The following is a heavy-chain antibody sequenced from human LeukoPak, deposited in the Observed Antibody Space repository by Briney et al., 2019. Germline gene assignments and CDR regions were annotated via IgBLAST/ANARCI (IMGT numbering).Heavy chain of an antibody. CDR3: ARGEAVPIIGPIAPFDY. V-gene: IGHV4-4*02. CDR2: IYHSGST. D-gene: IGHD6-13*01. J-gene: IGHJ4*02. CDR1: GGSISSSNW. Sequence: SGTLSLTCAVSGGSISSSNWWGWVRQPPGKGLEGFGEIYHSGSTNYNPSLKSRVTISVDKSKNQFSLKLSSVTAADTAVYYCARGEAVPIIGPIAPFDYWGQGILVTVSS.